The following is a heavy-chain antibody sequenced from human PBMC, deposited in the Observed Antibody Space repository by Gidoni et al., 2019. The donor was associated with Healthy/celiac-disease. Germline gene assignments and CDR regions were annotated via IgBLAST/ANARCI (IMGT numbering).Heavy chain of an antibody. D-gene: IGHD3-3*01. CDR1: GGSFRGCY. V-gene: IGHV4-34*01. J-gene: IGHJ3*02. CDR3: ARAPGAGTYYDFWSGYRDAFDI. CDR2: INNSGSP. Sequence: QVQLQPWGAGQLKPSETLSRTCAVYGGSFRGCYWGWRRQPPGKGLEWIGEINNSGSPNYNPSLKGRVTISVDTSKNQFSLKLSSVTAADTAVYYCARAPGAGTYYDFWSGYRDAFDIWGQGTMVTVSS.